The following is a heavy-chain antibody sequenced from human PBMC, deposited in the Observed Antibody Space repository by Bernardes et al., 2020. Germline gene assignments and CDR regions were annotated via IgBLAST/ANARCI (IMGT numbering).Heavy chain of an antibody. V-gene: IGHV3-21*01. CDR3: ARGVLRYFDWLSKGVWFDP. Sequence: GGSLRVSCAASGFTFSSYSMNWVRQAPGKGLEWVSSISSSSSYIYYADSVKGRFTISRDNAKNSLYLQMNSLRAEDTAVYYCARGVLRYFDWLSKGVWFDPWGQGTLVTVSS. D-gene: IGHD3-9*01. CDR2: ISSSSSYI. J-gene: IGHJ5*02. CDR1: GFTFSSYS.